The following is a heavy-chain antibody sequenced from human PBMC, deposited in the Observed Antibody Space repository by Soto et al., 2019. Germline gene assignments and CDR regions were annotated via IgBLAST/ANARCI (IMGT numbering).Heavy chain of an antibody. D-gene: IGHD3-3*01. Sequence: QVQLVQSGAEVKKPGASVKVSCKASGYTFTSYDINWVRQATGQGLEWMGWRNPNSGNTGYAQKFQGRVTMTRNTSISTAYMELSSLRSEDTAVYYCARGLGRRITIFGVVNYYGMDVWGQGTTVTVSS. J-gene: IGHJ6*02. CDR2: RNPNSGNT. CDR1: GYTFTSYD. CDR3: ARGLGRRITIFGVVNYYGMDV. V-gene: IGHV1-8*01.